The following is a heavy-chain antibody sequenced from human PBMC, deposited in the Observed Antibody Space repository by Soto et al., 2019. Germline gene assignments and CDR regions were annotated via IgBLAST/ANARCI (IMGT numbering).Heavy chain of an antibody. CDR3: VRPPFQHIMVLTATHAI. CDR1: GFTFGSYW. D-gene: IGHD2-21*02. V-gene: IGHV3-7*01. Sequence: QTGGSLRLSCVGSGFTFGSYWMSWVRQAPGKGLEWVANIKQDGSEKNYVDSVKGRFTISRDNAKNSLYLQMNSLRAEDTAVYYCVRPPFQHIMVLTATHAIWGQGTVVTVSS. CDR2: IKQDGSEK. J-gene: IGHJ3*02.